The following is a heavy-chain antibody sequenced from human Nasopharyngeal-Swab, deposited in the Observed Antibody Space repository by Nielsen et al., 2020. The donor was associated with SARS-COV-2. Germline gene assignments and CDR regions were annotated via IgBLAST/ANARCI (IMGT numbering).Heavy chain of an antibody. CDR1: GYTFTSFG. J-gene: IGHJ4*02. CDR3: VRDRSLHGVDATSPDH. V-gene: IGHV1-18*01. CDR2: ISATTGRT. D-gene: IGHD2-15*01. Sequence: ASVKVSRKSSGYTFTSFGISWVRQAPGQGLEWIGWISATTGRTAYGQKFQDRATVTADTSTNIGYMELRSLRSDDAAVYYCVRDRSLHGVDATSPDHWGQGTLVTVSS.